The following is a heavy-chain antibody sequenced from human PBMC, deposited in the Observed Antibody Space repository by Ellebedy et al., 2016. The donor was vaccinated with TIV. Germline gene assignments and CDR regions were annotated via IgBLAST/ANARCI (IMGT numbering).Heavy chain of an antibody. D-gene: IGHD2/OR15-2a*01. J-gene: IGHJ6*02. Sequence: MPSETLSLTCNVSHASITSPGNYWSWIRQHPGKGLEWMGHIYFSGSAPYNPSLSRRLTIYLDTSKRQFSLRLGSVTAADTAFYFCARDREAFTHRNYYYGLDVWGQGTTVTVS. V-gene: IGHV4-31*03. CDR2: IYFSGSA. CDR1: HASITSPGNY. CDR3: ARDREAFTHRNYYYGLDV.